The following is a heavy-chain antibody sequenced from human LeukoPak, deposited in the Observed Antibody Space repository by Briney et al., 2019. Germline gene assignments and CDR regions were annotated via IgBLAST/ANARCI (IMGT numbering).Heavy chain of an antibody. CDR3: ARGGVVTAALGY. CDR1: GYTFTSYD. D-gene: IGHD2-21*02. CDR2: MIPTSGTT. V-gene: IGHV1-8*01. Sequence: APVKVSYNASGYTFTSYDIKWVREATRQGGEWVGWMIPTSGTTGYAQKFQGRVTMTSNTSISTAYMELSSLRSEDTAVYYCARGGVVTAALGYWGQGTLVTVSS. J-gene: IGHJ4*02.